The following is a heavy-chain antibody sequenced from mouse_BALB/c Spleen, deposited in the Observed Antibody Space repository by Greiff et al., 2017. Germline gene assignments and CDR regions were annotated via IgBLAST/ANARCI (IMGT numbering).Heavy chain of an antibody. CDR1: GYTFTSYW. CDR2: INPSNGRT. Sequence: QVQLQQPGADLVKPGASVKLSCKASGYTFTSYWMHWVKQRPGQGLEWIGEINPSNGRTNYNEKFKSKATLTVDKSSSTAYMQLSSLTSEDSAVYYCARNFYFDYWGQGTTLTVPS. CDR3: ARNFYFDY. V-gene: IGHV1S81*02. J-gene: IGHJ2*01.